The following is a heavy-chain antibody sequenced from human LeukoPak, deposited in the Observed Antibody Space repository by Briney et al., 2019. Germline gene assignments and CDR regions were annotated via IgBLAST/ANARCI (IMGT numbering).Heavy chain of an antibody. CDR3: ARALVDVYATSNWFDP. J-gene: IGHJ5*02. D-gene: IGHD2-8*01. CDR1: GGSISSSTYY. V-gene: IGHV4-39*01. Sequence: SETLSLTCTVSGGSISSSTYYWGWIRQPPGKGLEWIGSISYSGSTYYNPSLTSRVTISVDTSKNQFSLRLRSVTAADTAVYYCARALVDVYATSNWFDPWGQGTLVTVSS. CDR2: ISYSGST.